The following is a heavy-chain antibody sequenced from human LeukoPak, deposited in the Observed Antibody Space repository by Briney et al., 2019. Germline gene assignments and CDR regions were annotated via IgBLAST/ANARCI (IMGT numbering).Heavy chain of an antibody. J-gene: IGHJ3*02. CDR2: IRGDASRE. V-gene: IGHV3-7*01. Sequence: GGSLRLSCAASGFIFRNYWKAWVRQVPGEGLEWVANIRGDASREYYLDSVKGRFTISRDNTKNSLYLQMSSLRADDTAVYYCVRDANYRDTSNYYDVLDIWGQGTMVTVSS. CDR1: GFIFRNYW. CDR3: VRDANYRDTSNYYDVLDI. D-gene: IGHD3-10*01.